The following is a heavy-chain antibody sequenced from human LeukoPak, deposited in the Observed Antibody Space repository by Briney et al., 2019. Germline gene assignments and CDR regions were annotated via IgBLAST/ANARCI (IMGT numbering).Heavy chain of an antibody. CDR3: ARGYWEADY. Sequence: GGSLRLSCVGSGFTFSGYSMSWVRQAPGKGLEWVSTIGGTDGATYYADSVKGRFSISRDNSKNIVSMQMNSLRADDTAVYHCARGYWEADYWGQGTMVTVSS. CDR1: GFTFSGYS. CDR2: IGGTDGAT. D-gene: IGHD1-26*01. V-gene: IGHV3-23*01. J-gene: IGHJ4*02.